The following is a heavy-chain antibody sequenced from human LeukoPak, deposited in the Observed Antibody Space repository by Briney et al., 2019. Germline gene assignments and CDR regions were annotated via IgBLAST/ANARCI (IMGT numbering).Heavy chain of an antibody. D-gene: IGHD6-13*01. J-gene: IGHJ5*02. CDR1: GFTFSSYS. V-gene: IGHV3-21*01. CDR2: ISSSSSYI. CDR3: ARDYSSSWYGDWFDP. Sequence: PGGSLRLSCAASGFTFSSYSMNWVRQAPGKGLEWVASISSSSSYIYYADSVKRRFTISRDNAKNSLYLQMNSLRAEDTAVYYCARDYSSSWYGDWFDPWGQGTLVTVSS.